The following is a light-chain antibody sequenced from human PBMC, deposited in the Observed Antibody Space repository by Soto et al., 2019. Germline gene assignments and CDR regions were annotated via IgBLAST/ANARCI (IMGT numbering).Light chain of an antibody. V-gene: IGKV1-16*01. CDR1: QGISNF. CDR2: DAS. CDR3: QQYHSYSPA. Sequence: DMHMTQSPSSLSASVGDRVTVTGRASQGISNFLAWFQQTPGKXPXXLIFDASTLESGVPSRFTAIGSGTEFTLAVSSLQPDDFATDDCQQYHSYSPAFGQGTKVDI. J-gene: IGKJ1*01.